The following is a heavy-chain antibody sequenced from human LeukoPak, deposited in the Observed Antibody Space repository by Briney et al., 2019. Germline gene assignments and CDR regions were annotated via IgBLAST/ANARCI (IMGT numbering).Heavy chain of an antibody. CDR1: GFTFSSYE. J-gene: IGHJ4*02. D-gene: IGHD5-18*01. Sequence: GGSLRLSCEVSGFTFSSYEINWVRQAPGNGLEWLSAISGSGGSTYYADSVKGRFTISRDNSKNTLYPQMNSLRAEDTAVYYCAKDGGTAMAPYYFDYWGQGTLVTVSS. CDR3: AKDGGTAMAPYYFDY. V-gene: IGHV3-23*01. CDR2: ISGSGGST.